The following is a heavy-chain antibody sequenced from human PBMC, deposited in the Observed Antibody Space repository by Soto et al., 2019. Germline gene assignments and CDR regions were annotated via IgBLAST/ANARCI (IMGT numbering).Heavy chain of an antibody. D-gene: IGHD3-22*01. CDR2: IYHTGST. CDR1: GDSISSYY. J-gene: IGHJ4*02. Sequence: SETLSLTCTVSGDSISSYYWSWIRQPPGKGLEWIGYIYHTGSTNYNPSLKSRVAISIDKSKNQFSLKLSSVTAADTAIYYCARDRLRGYDSSGFYSWGQGTMVTVSS. CDR3: ARDRLRGYDSSGFYS. V-gene: IGHV4-59*01.